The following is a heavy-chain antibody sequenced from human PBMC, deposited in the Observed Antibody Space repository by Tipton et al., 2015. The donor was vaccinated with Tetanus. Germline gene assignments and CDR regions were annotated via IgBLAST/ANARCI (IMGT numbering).Heavy chain of an antibody. J-gene: IGHJ6*02. Sequence: LSCTVSGGSISSYYWSWIRQPPGKGLEWIGYIYYSGSTNYNPSLKSRVTISVDTSKNQFSLKLSSVTAADTAVYYCARGGLVPAALPMDVWGQGTTVTVSS. CDR3: ARGGLVPAALPMDV. D-gene: IGHD2-2*01. CDR1: GGSISSYY. CDR2: IYYSGST. V-gene: IGHV4-59*01.